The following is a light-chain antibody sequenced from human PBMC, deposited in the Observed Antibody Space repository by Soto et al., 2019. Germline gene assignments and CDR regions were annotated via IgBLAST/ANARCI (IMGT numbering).Light chain of an antibody. CDR3: QQYITLPHT. V-gene: IGKV3-20*01. CDR2: GIS. Sequence: ENVLTQSPGTLSLSPGERVTLSCRASQSITNNFFAWYQQRPGQAPRLLLYGISNRTTGIPDRFSGSGSGTDFTLTISRLKPEDFVVYYCQQYITLPHTFGQGTKLEVK. CDR1: QSITNNF. J-gene: IGKJ2*01.